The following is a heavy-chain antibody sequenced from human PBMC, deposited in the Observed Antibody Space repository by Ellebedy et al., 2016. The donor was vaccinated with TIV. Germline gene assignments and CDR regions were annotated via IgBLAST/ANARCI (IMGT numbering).Heavy chain of an antibody. D-gene: IGHD4-17*01. J-gene: IGHJ2*01. Sequence: GESLKISCAASGFAFSSYSMGWVRQAPGKGLEWVSSIDSSSSYIYYADSVRGRVTISRDNAKNSLYLQMNSLRAEDTAVYYCARKVPAPTTVPPNWYFDLWGRGTLVTVSS. CDR2: IDSSSSYI. CDR1: GFAFSSYS. V-gene: IGHV3-21*01. CDR3: ARKVPAPTTVPPNWYFDL.